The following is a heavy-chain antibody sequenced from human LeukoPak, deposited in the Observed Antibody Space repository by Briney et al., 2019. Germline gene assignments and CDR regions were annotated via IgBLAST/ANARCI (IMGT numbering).Heavy chain of an antibody. CDR3: ARVSSSWYQDWYFDP. V-gene: IGHV4-4*07. CDR1: GGSISSYY. CDR2: IDTSGNT. D-gene: IGHD6-13*01. Sequence: SETLSLTCTVSGGSISSYYWSWIRQAAGKALEWIGRIDTSGNTNYKPSLKSRVTMSVDTSKNQFSLKLSSVTAADTAVYYCARVSSSWYQDWYFDPWGRGTLVTVSS. J-gene: IGHJ2*01.